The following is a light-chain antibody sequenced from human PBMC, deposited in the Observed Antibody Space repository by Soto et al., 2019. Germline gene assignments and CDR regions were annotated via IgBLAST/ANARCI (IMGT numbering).Light chain of an antibody. J-gene: IGKJ4*01. Sequence: ETVLTQSPGTLSLSPGERATLSCRASQSVDNYLAWFQQKPGQAPRLLIYDASNRATGIPARFSGSGSGTDFTLTISSLEPEDFAVYYCQQRYNWPSLTFGGRTKVDIK. V-gene: IGKV3-11*01. CDR1: QSVDNY. CDR2: DAS. CDR3: QQRYNWPSLT.